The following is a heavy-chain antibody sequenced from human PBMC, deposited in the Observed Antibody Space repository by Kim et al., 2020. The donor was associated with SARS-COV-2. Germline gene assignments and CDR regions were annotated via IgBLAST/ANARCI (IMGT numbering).Heavy chain of an antibody. CDR2: INTGTGNT. D-gene: IGHD2-8*02. J-gene: IGHJ4*02. V-gene: IGHV1-3*04. CDR3: ARDLFHTGFDY. Sequence: ASVKVSCKASGYIFTNFAIQWVRQAPGQALEWMGWINTGTGNTKFSQHFLGRVTFTRDTSANTAYMELSSLGSEDTAVYYCARDLFHTGFDYWGQGTLVAVSS. CDR1: GYIFTNFA.